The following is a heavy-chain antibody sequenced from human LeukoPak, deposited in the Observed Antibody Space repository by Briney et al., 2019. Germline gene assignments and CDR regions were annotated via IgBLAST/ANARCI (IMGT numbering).Heavy chain of an antibody. CDR2: LSNSGSS. CDR1: GGSIGDYY. V-gene: IGHV4-59*01. CDR3: ARQTRYYDSSGYPVLGIFDP. J-gene: IGHJ3*01. D-gene: IGHD3-22*01. Sequence: SETLSLTCSVSGGSIGDYYWSWIRQPPGKGLDWVGYLSNSGSSYYNPSLRSRVTMSLDTSNNRISLRLSSVTAADTAVYYCARQTRYYDSSGYPVLGIFDPLGQGTTVTVSS.